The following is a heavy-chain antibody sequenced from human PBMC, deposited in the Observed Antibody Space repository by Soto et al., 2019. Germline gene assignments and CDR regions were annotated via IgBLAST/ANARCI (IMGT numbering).Heavy chain of an antibody. Sequence: GSLRLSCAASGFTFSSYAMHWVRPAPGKGLEWVAVISYDGSNKYYADSVKGRFTISKSQFSLRLSSVTAADTAVYYCARQSLWFGEFLEGIPPFDYWGQGTLVTVSS. D-gene: IGHD3-10*01. CDR1: GFTFSSYA. V-gene: IGHV3-30-3*01. J-gene: IGHJ4*02. CDR3: ARQSLWFGEFLEGIPPFDY. CDR2: ISYDGSNK.